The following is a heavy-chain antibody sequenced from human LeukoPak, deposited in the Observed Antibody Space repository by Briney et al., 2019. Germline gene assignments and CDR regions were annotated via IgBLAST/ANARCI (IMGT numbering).Heavy chain of an antibody. V-gene: IGHV4-59*08. CDR1: GGSISSYY. J-gene: IGHJ4*02. D-gene: IGHD2-21*02. Sequence: SETLSLTCTVSGGSISSYYWSWIRQPPGKGLEWIGYISYSGSTNFNPSLKSRVTISVDTSKNQFSLKLGSVTAADTAVYYCARHDLVVTATILDYWGQGTLVTVSS. CDR3: ARHDLVVTATILDY. CDR2: ISYSGST.